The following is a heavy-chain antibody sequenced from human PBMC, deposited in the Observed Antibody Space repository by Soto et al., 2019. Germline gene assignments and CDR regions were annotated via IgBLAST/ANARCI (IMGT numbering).Heavy chain of an antibody. J-gene: IGHJ5*02. Sequence: ASVKVSCKASGLTFTSSAVRWVRQARGQRLEWIGWIVVGSGNTNYAQKFQERVTITRDMSTSTAYMELSSLRSEDTAVYYCAAFPGYYYDSSGYYYGWFDPWGQGTLVTVSS. CDR3: AAFPGYYYDSSGYYYGWFDP. V-gene: IGHV1-58*01. D-gene: IGHD3-22*01. CDR2: IVVGSGNT. CDR1: GLTFTSSA.